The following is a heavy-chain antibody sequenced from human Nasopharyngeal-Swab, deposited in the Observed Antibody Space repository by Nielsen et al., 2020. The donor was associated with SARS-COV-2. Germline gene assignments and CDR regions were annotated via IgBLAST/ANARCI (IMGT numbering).Heavy chain of an antibody. CDR2: IDPSDSYT. D-gene: IGHD6-19*01. CDR1: GYSFTSYW. CDR3: ARRRGVAGSRYYYFDY. J-gene: IGHJ4*02. Sequence: GGSLRLSCRGSGYSFTSYWISWVRQMPGKGLEWMGRIDPSDSYTNYSPSFQGHVTISADKSISTAYLQWSSLKASDTAMYYCARRRGVAGSRYYYFDYWGQGTLVTVSS. V-gene: IGHV5-10-1*01.